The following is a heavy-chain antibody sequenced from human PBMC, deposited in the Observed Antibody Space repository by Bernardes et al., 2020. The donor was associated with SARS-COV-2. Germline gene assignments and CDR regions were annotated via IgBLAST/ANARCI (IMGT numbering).Heavy chain of an antibody. D-gene: IGHD3-3*02. Sequence: GGSLRLSCAASGFTFSSYWMHWVRQVPGKGLVWVSRINTDGRTINYADSVKGRFTISRDNAKSMVYLQMNSLRAEDTAIYYCARRISADGYYYFDSWGQGTLVTVSS. CDR2: INTDGRTI. CDR3: ARRISADGYYYFDS. V-gene: IGHV3-74*01. J-gene: IGHJ4*02. CDR1: GFTFSSYW.